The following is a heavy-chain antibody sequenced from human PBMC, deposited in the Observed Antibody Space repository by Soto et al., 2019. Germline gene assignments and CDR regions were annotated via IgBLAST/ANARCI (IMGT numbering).Heavy chain of an antibody. CDR2: IHYEGST. CDR1: GGSITTYY. J-gene: IGHJ4*02. D-gene: IGHD6-19*01. CDR3: ARGRRSGWYHFDS. V-gene: IGHV4-59*01. Sequence: QVQLQESGPGLVMPSETLSLTCTVSGGSITTYYWSWIRQPPGKGLEWIGYIHYEGSTNYNTSLKSRLTILVDTSQNQFSLKLTSVTAADTAVYFCARGRRSGWYHFDSWGQGTLVTVSS.